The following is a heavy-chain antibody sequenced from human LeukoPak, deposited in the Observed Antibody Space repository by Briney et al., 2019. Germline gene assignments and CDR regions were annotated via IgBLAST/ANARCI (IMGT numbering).Heavy chain of an antibody. V-gene: IGHV4-59*01. CDR1: GGSISGYY. CDR2: IYYSGST. CDR3: ARDPRYDILTGYYSSGWYFDL. J-gene: IGHJ2*01. Sequence: PSETLSLTCTVSGGSISGYYWSWIRQPPGKGLEWIGYIYYSGSTSYNPSLKSRVTISVDTSKNQFSLKLSSVTAADTAVYYCARDPRYDILTGYYSSGWYFDLWGRGTLVTVSS. D-gene: IGHD3-9*01.